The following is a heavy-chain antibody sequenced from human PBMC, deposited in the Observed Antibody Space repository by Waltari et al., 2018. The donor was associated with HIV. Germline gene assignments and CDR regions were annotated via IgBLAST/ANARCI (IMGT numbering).Heavy chain of an antibody. Sequence: QVQLVESGGGVVQPGRSLRLSCAGYGFTFNNYVLHWVRQAPGKGLEWLELLSNEGDKKHYAESGKCRFYISRYNSKNTLYLLMDSLRVEDTAIYYCAREGPWGAFYVSGLDIWGQGTKVTVSS. V-gene: IGHV3-30*04. CDR1: GFTFNNYV. CDR3: AREGPWGAFYVSGLDI. J-gene: IGHJ3*02. CDR2: LSNEGDKK. D-gene: IGHD3-16*01.